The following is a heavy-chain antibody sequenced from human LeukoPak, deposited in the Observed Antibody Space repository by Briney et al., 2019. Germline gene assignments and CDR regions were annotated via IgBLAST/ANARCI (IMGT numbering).Heavy chain of an antibody. Sequence: GGSLRLSCAASGCTFSSYWMSWVRQAPGKGLEWVANIKQDGSEKYYVDSVKGRFTISRDNAKNSLYLQMNSLRAEDTAVYYCAVAVAGTGIDYWGQGTLVTVSS. J-gene: IGHJ4*02. V-gene: IGHV3-7*03. CDR3: AVAVAGTGIDY. CDR2: IKQDGSEK. D-gene: IGHD6-19*01. CDR1: GCTFSSYW.